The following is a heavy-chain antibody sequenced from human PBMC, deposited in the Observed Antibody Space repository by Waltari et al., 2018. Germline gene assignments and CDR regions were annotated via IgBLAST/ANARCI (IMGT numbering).Heavy chain of an antibody. D-gene: IGHD4-17*01. CDR3: VTGLTTVTAKDYFDH. CDR2: IKQDGSEK. CDR1: GMTFSNYW. J-gene: IGHJ4*02. V-gene: IGHV3-7*01. Sequence: EVQLVESGGGSVQPGGSLRLSCAASGMTFSNYWLNWVRQAPGEGVELVANIKQDGSEKKYVDSVEGRFSISRDNAQNSLYLQMNSLRAEDTAIYYCVTGLTTVTAKDYFDHWGQGALVTVSS.